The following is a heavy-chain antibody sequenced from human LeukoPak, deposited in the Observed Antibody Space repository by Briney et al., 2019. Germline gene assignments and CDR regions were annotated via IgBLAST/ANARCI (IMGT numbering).Heavy chain of an antibody. CDR1: GFTFSSYE. Sequence: GGSLRLSCAASGFTFSSYEMNWVRQAPGKGLEWVSYISSSGSTIYYADSVKGRFTISRDNAKNSLYLQMNSLRAEDTAVYYCARDSVPRHCSGGSCYPTSVYWGQGTLVTVSS. D-gene: IGHD2-15*01. V-gene: IGHV3-48*03. CDR2: ISSSGSTI. CDR3: ARDSVPRHCSGGSCYPTSVY. J-gene: IGHJ4*02.